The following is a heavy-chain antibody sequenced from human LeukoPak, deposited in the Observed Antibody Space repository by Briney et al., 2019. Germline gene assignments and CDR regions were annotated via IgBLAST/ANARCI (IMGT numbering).Heavy chain of an antibody. CDR3: ARRRCTSTSCFFDY. CDR1: GFTVSSSY. J-gene: IGHJ4*02. V-gene: IGHV3-7*01. CDR2: IKQDGSEK. D-gene: IGHD2-2*01. Sequence: GGSLRLSCAASGFTVSSSYMYWVRQAPGKGLEWVANIKQDGSEKNYVDSVKGRFTISRDNAKNSLCLQMNSLRVEDTAVYYCARRRCTSTSCFFDYWGQGTLVTVSS.